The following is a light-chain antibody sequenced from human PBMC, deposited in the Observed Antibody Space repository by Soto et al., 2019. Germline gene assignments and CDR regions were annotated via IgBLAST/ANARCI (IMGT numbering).Light chain of an antibody. V-gene: IGKV3-20*01. CDR2: GAS. Sequence: ESFLPHSAGPLSLSPGERGALSCVSIQSVSNNYLAWYQQKPGQAPRLLIYGASNRATGIPDRFSGSGSGTDFTLTISRLEPEDFAVYYCEPYGSSATFGQGTKVEIK. CDR1: QSVSNNY. CDR3: EPYGSSAT. J-gene: IGKJ1*01.